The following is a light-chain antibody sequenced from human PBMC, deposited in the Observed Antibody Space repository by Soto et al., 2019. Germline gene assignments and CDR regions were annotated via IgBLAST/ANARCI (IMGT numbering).Light chain of an antibody. V-gene: IGKV3-15*01. CDR2: GAS. J-gene: IGKJ1*01. Sequence: EIVMTQSPATLSVSPRERATLSCRASQSVSSNLAWYQQKPGQAPRLLIYGASTRATGIPARFSGSGSGTEFTLTISSLQSDDFATYYCQQYNSYPWKFGQGTKV. CDR1: QSVSSN. CDR3: QQYNSYPWK.